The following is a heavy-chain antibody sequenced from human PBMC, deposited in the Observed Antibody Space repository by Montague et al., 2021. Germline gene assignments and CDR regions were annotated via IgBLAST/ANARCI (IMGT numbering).Heavy chain of an antibody. Sequence: SETLSLTCAVYGWSLSGYIWNWIRQPPGMDLECIGQISHTGITLYNPSLKSRVTMSVDTSENHVSLRLSSVTAADTAVYYCTRGEVAVTGIDYWGRGALVTVSS. D-gene: IGHD6-19*01. J-gene: IGHJ4*02. V-gene: IGHV4-34*01. CDR2: ISHTGIT. CDR3: TRGEVAVTGIDY. CDR1: GWSLSGYI.